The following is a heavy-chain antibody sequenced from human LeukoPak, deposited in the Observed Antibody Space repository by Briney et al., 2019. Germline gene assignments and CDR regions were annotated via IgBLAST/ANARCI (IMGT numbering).Heavy chain of an antibody. J-gene: IGHJ4*02. CDR3: ARDRYGIQRDYFDY. CDR2: INQEGSAK. Sequence: GGALRLSCAASGFTFTNHWMTWVRQVPGKGLEWVADINQEGSAKKYVDSLKGRFTISRDNAKNSIYLQMNSLRADDTAVYYCARDRYGIQRDYFDYWGQGILVTVSS. CDR1: GFTFTNHW. D-gene: IGHD5-18*01. V-gene: IGHV3-7*01.